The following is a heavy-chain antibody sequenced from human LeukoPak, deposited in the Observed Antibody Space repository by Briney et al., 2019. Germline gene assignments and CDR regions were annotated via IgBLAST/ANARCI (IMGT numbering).Heavy chain of an antibody. CDR3: AKDLGYHYTFDY. V-gene: IGHV3-30*02. D-gene: IGHD3-16*01. CDR2: ISYDGSDK. J-gene: IGHJ4*02. CDR1: GFTFTSYA. Sequence: GGSLRLSCAASGFTFTSYAMHWVRQAPGKGLEWVAVISYDGSDKYYADSVKGRFTISRDNSKNTLYLQMNSLTTDDTAVYYCAKDLGYHYTFDYCGQGTLVTVSS.